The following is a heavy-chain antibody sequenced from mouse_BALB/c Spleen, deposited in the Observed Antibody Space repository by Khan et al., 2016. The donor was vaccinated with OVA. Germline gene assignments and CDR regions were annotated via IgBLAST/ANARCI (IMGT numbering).Heavy chain of an antibody. D-gene: IGHD1-1*01. CDR3: ARVYGGDFDY. Sequence: EVKLLESGPGLVKPSQSLSLTCTVTGYSITTDYAWTWIRQFPGNKLAWMGFISYSGNTKYNPSLKSRISITRDTSKNQFFLQLKSVTTEDTARYYWARVYGGDFDYWGQGTTRTVSS. V-gene: IGHV3-2*02. CDR1: GYSITTDYA. CDR2: ISYSGNT. J-gene: IGHJ2*01.